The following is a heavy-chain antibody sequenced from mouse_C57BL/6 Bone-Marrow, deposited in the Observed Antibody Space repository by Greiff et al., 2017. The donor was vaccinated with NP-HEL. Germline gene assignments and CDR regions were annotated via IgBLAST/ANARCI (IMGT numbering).Heavy chain of an antibody. J-gene: IGHJ1*03. CDR2: INPSNGGT. CDR3: ARGGYYYGSSPFYWYFDV. D-gene: IGHD1-1*01. Sequence: QVQLQQPGTELVKPGASVKLSCKASGYTFTSYWMHWVKQRPGQGLEWIGNINPSNGGTNYNEKFKSKATLTVDKSSSTAYMQLSSLTSEDSAVYYCARGGYYYGSSPFYWYFDVWGTGTTVTVSS. V-gene: IGHV1-53*01. CDR1: GYTFTSYW.